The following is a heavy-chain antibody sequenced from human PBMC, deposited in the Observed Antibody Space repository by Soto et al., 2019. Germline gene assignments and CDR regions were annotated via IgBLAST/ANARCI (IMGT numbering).Heavy chain of an antibody. CDR1: GFTFSSYA. J-gene: IGHJ4*02. V-gene: IGHV3-23*01. CDR2: ISGSGGST. CDR3: AKDLVEDIVVLVAAPPAY. D-gene: IGHD2-15*01. Sequence: EVQLLESGGGLVQPGGSLRLSCAASGFTFSSYAMSWVRQAPGKGLEWVSAISGSGGSTYYADSVKGRFTISRDNSKNTLYLQMNSLRAEDTAVYYCAKDLVEDIVVLVAAPPAYWGQGTLVTVSS.